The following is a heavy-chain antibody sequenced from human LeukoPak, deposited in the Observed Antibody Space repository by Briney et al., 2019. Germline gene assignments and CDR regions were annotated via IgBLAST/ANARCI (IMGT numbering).Heavy chain of an antibody. J-gene: IGHJ6*04. D-gene: IGHD3-10*01. CDR3: ARGPNYGSGNMDV. CDR2: IYSGGST. CDR1: GFTFSSYG. Sequence: GGSLRLSCAASGFTFSSYGMHWVRQAPGKGLEWVSVIYSGGSTYYADSVKGRFTISRDNSKNTLYLQMNSLRAEDTAVYYCARGPNYGSGNMDVWGKGTTVTISS. V-gene: IGHV3-66*01.